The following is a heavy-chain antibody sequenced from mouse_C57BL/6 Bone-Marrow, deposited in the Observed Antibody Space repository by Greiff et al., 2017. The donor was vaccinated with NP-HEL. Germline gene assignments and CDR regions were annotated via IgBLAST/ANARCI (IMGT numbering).Heavy chain of an antibody. CDR1: GYEFSNYW. V-gene: IGHV1-80*01. CDR3: ARGAY. J-gene: IGHJ3*01. Sequence: VQLQQSGAELVKPGASVKISCKASGYEFSNYWMNWVKQRPGKGLEWIGQIYPGDGDTNYNGKFKDKATLTADKSSITAYMQLSRLTAEDSAVYFCARGAYWGQGTLVTVSA. CDR2: IYPGDGDT.